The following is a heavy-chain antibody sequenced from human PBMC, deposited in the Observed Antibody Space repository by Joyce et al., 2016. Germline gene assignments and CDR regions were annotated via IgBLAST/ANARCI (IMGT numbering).Heavy chain of an antibody. V-gene: IGHV3-15*01. J-gene: IGHJ4*02. CDR2: VKSKTDGGTT. Sequence: EVQLVESGGGLINPGESLRLSCADYGFTFSNAWMSWVRQGPGKGLEGVGSVKSKTDGGTTDYITPVKGRFTISRDDSKNTLFLQMNSLKTEDTAVYYCTTGDYWGQGTLVTVSS. CDR3: TTGDY. CDR1: GFTFSNAW.